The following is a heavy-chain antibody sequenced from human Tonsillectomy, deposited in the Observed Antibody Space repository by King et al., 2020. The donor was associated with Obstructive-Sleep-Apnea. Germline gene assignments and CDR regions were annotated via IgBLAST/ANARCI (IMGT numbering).Heavy chain of an antibody. CDR1: GFTFSSYA. D-gene: IGHD2-15*01. CDR2: ISYDGSNK. Sequence: VQLVESGGGVVQPGRSLRLSCAASGFTFSSYAMHWVRQAPGKGLEWVAVISYDGSNKYYADSVKGRFTISRDNSKNTLYLQMNSLRAEETAVYYCAREPRKLCYWGQGTLVTVSS. V-gene: IGHV3-30*04. J-gene: IGHJ4*02. CDR3: AREPRKLCY.